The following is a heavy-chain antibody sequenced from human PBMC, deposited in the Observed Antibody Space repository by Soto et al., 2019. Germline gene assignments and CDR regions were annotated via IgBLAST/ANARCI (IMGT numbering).Heavy chain of an antibody. CDR2: IIPIFGTA. CDR1: GGTFSSYA. Sequence: SVKVSCKASGGTFSSYAISWVRQAPGQGLEWMGGIIPIFGTATYAQTFQGRVTITADKSTSTAYMELGSVRSEDTAVYYCASPVTPGGTRGYYYYYGMDVWGQGTTVTVSS. D-gene: IGHD3-10*01. CDR3: ASPVTPGGTRGYYYYYGMDV. V-gene: IGHV1-69*06. J-gene: IGHJ6*02.